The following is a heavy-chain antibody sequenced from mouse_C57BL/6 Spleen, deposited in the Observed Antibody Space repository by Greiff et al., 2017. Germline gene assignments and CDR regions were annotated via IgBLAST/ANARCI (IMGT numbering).Heavy chain of an antibody. J-gene: IGHJ4*01. CDR3: ARGYWNYAMDY. CDR1: GYSITSGYY. D-gene: IGHD1-1*01. Sequence: VQLQQSGPGLVKPSQSLSLTCSVTGYSITSGYYWNWIRQFPGNKLEWMGYISYDGSNNYNPSLKNRISITRDTSKNQFFLKLNSVTTEDTATYYCARGYWNYAMDYWGQGTSVTVSS. V-gene: IGHV3-6*01. CDR2: ISYDGSN.